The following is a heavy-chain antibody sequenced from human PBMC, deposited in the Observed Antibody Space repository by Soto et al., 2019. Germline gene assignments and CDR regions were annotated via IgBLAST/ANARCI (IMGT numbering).Heavy chain of an antibody. CDR3: AKTSREYSYGAIDY. D-gene: IGHD5-18*01. CDR1: GFTFSNYA. J-gene: IGHJ4*02. V-gene: IGHV3-23*01. CDR2: ISGSGVSA. Sequence: EVQLLESGGGLVQPGGSLRLSCAASGFTFSNYAMSWVRQAPGKGLEWVSGISGSGVSAYYADSVKGRFTISRDNSKNTVYLQMNSLRADDTAIYYCAKTSREYSYGAIDYWGQGNLVTVSS.